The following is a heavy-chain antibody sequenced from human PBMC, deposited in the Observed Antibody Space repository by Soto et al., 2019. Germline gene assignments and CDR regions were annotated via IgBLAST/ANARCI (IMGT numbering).Heavy chain of an antibody. V-gene: IGHV2-5*01. Sequence: SGPTVGNPTHPLMLTCTFCVFLLTSGPVGGGWLGQPPGRALEWLAVIYWNEDRRLSPSLESRLTITKDTTKNQVVLIMTSMEPADTATYYCIYRRQLSDYHSLDVWGQGTTVTVSS. CDR3: IYRRQLSDYHSLDV. CDR2: IYWNEDR. D-gene: IGHD1-1*01. J-gene: IGHJ6*02. CDR1: VFLLTSGPVG.